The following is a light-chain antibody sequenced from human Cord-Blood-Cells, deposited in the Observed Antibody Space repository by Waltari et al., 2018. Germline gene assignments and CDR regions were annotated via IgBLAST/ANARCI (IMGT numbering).Light chain of an antibody. CDR2: RAS. V-gene: IGKV3-15*01. Sequence: EIVMTQSPATLSVSPGERATLSCRASQSVSSNLAWYQQKPGQAPRLLIYRASTSATGIPARFSGSGSGTEFTLTISSLQSEDFAVYYCQQYNNWPITFGQGTRLEIK. CDR3: QQYNNWPIT. CDR1: QSVSSN. J-gene: IGKJ5*01.